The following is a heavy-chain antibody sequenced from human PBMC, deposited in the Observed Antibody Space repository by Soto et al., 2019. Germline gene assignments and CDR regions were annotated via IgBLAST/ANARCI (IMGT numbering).Heavy chain of an antibody. Sequence: SETLSLTCAVYGGSFSGYYWSWIRQPPGKGLEWIGEINHSGSTNYNPSLKSRVTISVDTSKNQFSLKLSSVTAADTAVYYCARYSSGWYGWFDPWGQGTLVTVSS. CDR2: INHSGST. J-gene: IGHJ5*02. CDR3: ARYSSGWYGWFDP. V-gene: IGHV4-34*01. CDR1: GGSFSGYY. D-gene: IGHD6-19*01.